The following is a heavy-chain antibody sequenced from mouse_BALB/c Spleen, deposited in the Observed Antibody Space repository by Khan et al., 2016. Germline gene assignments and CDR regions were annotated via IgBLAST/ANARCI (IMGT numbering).Heavy chain of an antibody. CDR2: IDHPNGNT. J-gene: IGHJ2*01. V-gene: IGHV14-3*02. CDR3: ARLASS. D-gene: IGHD3-1*01. CDR1: GLNIKDTY. Sequence: VQLQQPGAELVKSGATVKSSCTAAGLNIKDTYMHGLKQWPEQGLEWIGRIDHPNGNTKNDPKFQGKATETADTTSNTTYLQLSSVTSEDSAVYYFARLASSWGQGTTLTVSS.